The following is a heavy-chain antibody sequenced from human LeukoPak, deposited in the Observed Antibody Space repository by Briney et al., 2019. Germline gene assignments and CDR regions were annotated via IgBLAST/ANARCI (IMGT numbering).Heavy chain of an antibody. CDR1: GFTFRSYW. J-gene: IGHJ3*02. D-gene: IGHD4-17*01. Sequence: SGGSLRLSCAASGFTFRSYWMHWVRLPPGKGLVWVSRIKSDGSSTSYADFVKGRFTISRDSAKNTLYLQMNSLRAEDTAVYYCARGDPTVTTTGSGGLDIRGQGTMVTVSS. CDR2: IKSDGSST. CDR3: ARGDPTVTTTGSGGLDI. V-gene: IGHV3-74*01.